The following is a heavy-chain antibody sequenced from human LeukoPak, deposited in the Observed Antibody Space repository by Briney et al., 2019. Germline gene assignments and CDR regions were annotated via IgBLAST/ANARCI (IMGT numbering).Heavy chain of an antibody. J-gene: IGHJ6*03. V-gene: IGHV4-39*01. CDR1: GGSISSSSYY. D-gene: IGHD2-15*01. CDR3: ARHGGDYCSGGRCPYYYYYMDV. CDR2: IYYSGSA. Sequence: PSETLSLTCTVSGGSISSSSYYWGWIRQPPGKGLEWIGSIYYSGSAYYNPSLKSRVTISVDTSKNQFSLRLRSVTAADTAVYYCARHGGDYCSGGRCPYYYYYMDVWGNGTTVTISS.